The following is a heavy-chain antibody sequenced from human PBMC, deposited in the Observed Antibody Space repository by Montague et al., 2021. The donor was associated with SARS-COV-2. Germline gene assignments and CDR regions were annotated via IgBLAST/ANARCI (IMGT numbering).Heavy chain of an antibody. V-gene: IGHV4-59*08. Sequence: SETLSLTCTVSGGSIGAYYWSWIRQPPGKGPEWIAYISSSGTTNYNPSLKSRITVSVDTSKNQFSLKMRSVTAADTAVYFCARHGGNTGPYFDYWGRGTLVTVSS. CDR3: ARHGGNTGPYFDY. J-gene: IGHJ4*02. CDR1: GGSIGAYY. CDR2: ISSSGTT. D-gene: IGHD4-23*01.